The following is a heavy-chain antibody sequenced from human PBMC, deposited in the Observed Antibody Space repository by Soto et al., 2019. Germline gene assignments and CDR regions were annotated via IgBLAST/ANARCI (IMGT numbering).Heavy chain of an antibody. CDR3: TTEVVVAARDY. V-gene: IGHV3-15*07. J-gene: IGHJ4*02. CDR2: IKSKTDGGTT. CDR1: GFTFSNAW. Sequence: EVQLVESGGGLVKPGGSLRLSCAASGFTFSNAWMNWVRQAPGKGPEWVGHIKSKTDGGTTDYAEPVKGRFTISRDDSKNTLYLQMNSLKTEDTAVYYCTTEVVVAARDYWGQGTLVTVSS. D-gene: IGHD2-15*01.